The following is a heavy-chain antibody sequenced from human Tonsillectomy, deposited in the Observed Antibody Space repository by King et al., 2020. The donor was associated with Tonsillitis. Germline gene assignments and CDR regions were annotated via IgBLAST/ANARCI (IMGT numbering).Heavy chain of an antibody. CDR2: IYPGDSDT. Sequence: VQLVESGAEVKKPGESLKISCKGSGYSFTSYWIGWVRQMPGKGLEWMGIIYPGDSDTRYSPSFQGQVTISADKSISTAYLQWSSLKASDTAMYYCARRGKQVDTPYYYYYGMDVWGQGTTVTVSS. J-gene: IGHJ6*02. CDR1: GYSFTSYW. D-gene: IGHD5-18*01. CDR3: ARRGKQVDTPYYYYYGMDV. V-gene: IGHV5-51*01.